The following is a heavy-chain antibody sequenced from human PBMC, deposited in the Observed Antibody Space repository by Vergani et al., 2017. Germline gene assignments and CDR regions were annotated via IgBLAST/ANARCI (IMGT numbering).Heavy chain of an antibody. J-gene: IGHJ6*02. CDR1: GFTFSSYS. D-gene: IGHD1-1*01. V-gene: IGHV3-21*01. CDR2: ISSSSSYI. CDR3: ARDRYNWNDGGASGYYGMDV. Sequence: VQLVESGGGLVKPGGSLRLSCAASGFTFSSYSMNWVRQAPGKGLEWVSSISSSSSYIYYADSVKGRFTISRDNAKNSLYLQMNSLRAEDTAVYYCARDRYNWNDGGASGYYGMDVWGQGTTVTVSS.